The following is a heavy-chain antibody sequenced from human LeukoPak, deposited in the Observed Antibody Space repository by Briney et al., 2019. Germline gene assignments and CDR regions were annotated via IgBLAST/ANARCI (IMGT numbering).Heavy chain of an antibody. Sequence: GGSLRLSCAASGFTFDYYGMSWVRQAPGKGLEWVSGINWNGGSTDHADSVKGRFTISRDNAKNSLYLQMNSLRAEDTAFYFCARDRYYDTSDFLDYWGQGTLVTVSS. D-gene: IGHD3-22*01. CDR1: GFTFDYYG. J-gene: IGHJ4*02. CDR2: INWNGGST. CDR3: ARDRYYDTSDFLDY. V-gene: IGHV3-20*04.